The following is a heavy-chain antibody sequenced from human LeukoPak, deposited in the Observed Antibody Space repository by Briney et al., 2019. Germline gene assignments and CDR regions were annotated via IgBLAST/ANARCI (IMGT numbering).Heavy chain of an antibody. CDR3: ASISLRFLDY. V-gene: IGHV3-48*01. D-gene: IGHD3-3*01. Sequence: TGGSLRLSCVASGFTFSSYSMNWVRQAPGKGLEWVSYISSSSSTISYADSVKGRFTISRDNAKNSLYLQMNSLRAEDTAVYYCASISLRFLDYWGQGTLVIVSS. CDR2: ISSSSSTI. J-gene: IGHJ4*02. CDR1: GFTFSSYS.